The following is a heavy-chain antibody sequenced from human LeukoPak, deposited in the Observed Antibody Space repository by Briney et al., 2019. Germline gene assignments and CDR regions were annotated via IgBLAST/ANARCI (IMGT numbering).Heavy chain of an antibody. CDR1: GGSISSGGYY. Sequence: PSETLSLTCTVSGGSISSGGYYWSWIRQPPGEGLEWIGYIYYSGSTYYHPSLKSRVTISLDTSKNQFSLKLSSVTAADTAVYYCARVTTVTTSCHFDYWGQGTLVTVSS. D-gene: IGHD4-17*01. V-gene: IGHV4-30-4*01. CDR2: IYYSGST. J-gene: IGHJ4*02. CDR3: ARVTTVTTSCHFDY.